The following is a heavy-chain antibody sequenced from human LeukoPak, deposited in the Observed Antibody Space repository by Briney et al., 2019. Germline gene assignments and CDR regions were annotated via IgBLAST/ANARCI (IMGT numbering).Heavy chain of an antibody. CDR3: ARREAVGSQVDY. D-gene: IGHD6-19*01. V-gene: IGHV1-2*04. J-gene: IGHJ4*02. CDR1: GYTFTGYY. Sequence: ASVKVSCKASGYTFTGYYMHWVRQAPGQGLEWMGWINPNSGGTNYAQKFQGWVTMTRDTSISTAYMELSRLRSDDTAVYYCARREAVGSQVDYWGQGTLVTVSS. CDR2: INPNSGGT.